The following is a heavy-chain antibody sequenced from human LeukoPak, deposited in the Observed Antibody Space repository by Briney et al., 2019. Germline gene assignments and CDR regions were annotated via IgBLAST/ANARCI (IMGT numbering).Heavy chain of an antibody. J-gene: IGHJ4*02. D-gene: IGHD3-22*01. Sequence: ASVKVSCKASGYTFTGYYMHWVRQAPGQGLEWMGRINPNSGGTNYAQKFQGRVTMTRDTSISTAYMELSRLRSDDTAVYYCAGAHYDSSGSGDYWGQGTLVTVSS. CDR3: AGAHYDSSGSGDY. V-gene: IGHV1-2*06. CDR1: GYTFTGYY. CDR2: INPNSGGT.